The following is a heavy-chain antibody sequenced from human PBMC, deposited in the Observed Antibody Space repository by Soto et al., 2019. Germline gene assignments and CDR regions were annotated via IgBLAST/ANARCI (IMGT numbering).Heavy chain of an antibody. J-gene: IGHJ4*02. V-gene: IGHV3-64D*06. D-gene: IGHD1-20*01. Sequence: GGSLRLSCSASGFTFSSYAMHWVRKAPGKGLEYVSAISSNGGSTYYADSVKGRFTITRDSSKNTLYLQMSSLRAEDTAVYYCVKDSRGLTGQYPLLYFWGQGTLVTVSS. CDR2: ISSNGGST. CDR3: VKDSRGLTGQYPLLYF. CDR1: GFTFSSYA.